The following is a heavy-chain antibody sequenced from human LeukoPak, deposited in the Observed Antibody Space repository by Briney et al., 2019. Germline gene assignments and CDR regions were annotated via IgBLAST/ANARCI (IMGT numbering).Heavy chain of an antibody. D-gene: IGHD3-10*01. CDR3: ARARGSGSYPFDP. Sequence: ASVKVSCKASGYTFTGYYMHWVRQAPGQGLDWMGRINPNSGGTNYAQKFQGRVTMTRDTSISTAYMELSRLRSDDTAVYYCARARGSGSYPFDPWGQGTLVTVSS. CDR1: GYTFTGYY. CDR2: INPNSGGT. V-gene: IGHV1-2*06. J-gene: IGHJ5*02.